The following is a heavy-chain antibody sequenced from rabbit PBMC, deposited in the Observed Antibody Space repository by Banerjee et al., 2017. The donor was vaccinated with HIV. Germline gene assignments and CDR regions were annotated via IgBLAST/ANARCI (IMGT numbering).Heavy chain of an antibody. V-gene: IGHV1S45*01. J-gene: IGHJ4*01. CDR2: IDAGSSGST. Sequence: CTASGFTLSSYWICWVRQAPGKGLEWIASIDAGSSGSTYYANWAKGRFTISKTSSTTVSLQMTSLTAADTATYFCARDLAGVIGWNFNLWGPGTLVTVS. D-gene: IGHD4-1*01. CDR1: GFTLSSYW. CDR3: ARDLAGVIGWNFNL.